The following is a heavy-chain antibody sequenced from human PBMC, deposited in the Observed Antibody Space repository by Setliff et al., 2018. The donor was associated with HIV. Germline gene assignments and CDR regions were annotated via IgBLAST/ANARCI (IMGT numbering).Heavy chain of an antibody. CDR1: GGTFSTYA. J-gene: IGHJ4*02. D-gene: IGHD1-7*01. V-gene: IGHV1-69*13. CDR2: IIPIFGTP. Sequence: SVKVSCKASGGTFSTYAISWVRQAPGQGLEWMGGIIPIFGTPKYPQKFQGRVTITADDSTTTAYMELSRLKPDDTAIFYCATALTANWNYEPHFDYWGQGSLVTVSS. CDR3: ATALTANWNYEPHFDY.